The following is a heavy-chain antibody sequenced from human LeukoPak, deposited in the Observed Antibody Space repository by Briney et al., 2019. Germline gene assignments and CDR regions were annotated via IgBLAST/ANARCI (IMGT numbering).Heavy chain of an antibody. Sequence: GGSLRLSCAASGFTFSDYYMSWIRQAPGKGLEWVSYISSSGSTIYYADSVKGRFTISRDNAKNSLYLQMNSLRAEDTAVYYCAKDICGGNCYPNGGYWGQGTLVIVSS. CDR3: AKDICGGNCYPNGGY. CDR2: ISSSGSTI. V-gene: IGHV3-11*04. D-gene: IGHD2-21*01. J-gene: IGHJ4*02. CDR1: GFTFSDYY.